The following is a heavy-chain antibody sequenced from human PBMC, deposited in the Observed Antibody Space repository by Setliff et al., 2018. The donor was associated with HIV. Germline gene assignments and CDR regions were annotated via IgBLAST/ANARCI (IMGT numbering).Heavy chain of an antibody. Sequence: GESLKISCAASGFTFNSYSTNWVRQAPGKGLEWVSSISSSNSYKHYADSVKGRFTISRDNAKNSLYLQVNSLRVEDTAVYYCARDEDGYNHFDFWGQGTLVTVSS. D-gene: IGHD5-12*01. CDR3: ARDEDGYNHFDF. CDR2: ISSSNSYK. CDR1: GFTFNSYS. J-gene: IGHJ4*02. V-gene: IGHV3-21*01.